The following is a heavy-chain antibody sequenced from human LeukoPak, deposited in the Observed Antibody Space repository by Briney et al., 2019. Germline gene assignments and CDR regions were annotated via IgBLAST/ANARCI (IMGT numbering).Heavy chain of an antibody. Sequence: ASVKVSCKASGYTFTSYHMHWVRQAPGQGLEWMGIINPSGGTTNYAQKFRGRVTMTRDMSTSTVYMELSSLRSEDTAVYYCSRDKFYVWFDPWGQGTLVTVSS. D-gene: IGHD3-16*01. CDR1: GYTFTSYH. J-gene: IGHJ5*02. CDR3: SRDKFYVWFDP. CDR2: INPSGGTT. V-gene: IGHV1-46*03.